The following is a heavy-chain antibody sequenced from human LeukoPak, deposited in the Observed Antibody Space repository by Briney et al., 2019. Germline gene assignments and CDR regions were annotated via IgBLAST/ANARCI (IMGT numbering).Heavy chain of an antibody. CDR3: AKVLKSGSFYYYMDV. D-gene: IGHD3-10*01. J-gene: IGHJ6*03. CDR2: INSDGSST. CDR1: GFTFSNYW. Sequence: PGGSLRLSCAASGFTFSNYWMHWVRQAPGKGLVWVSRINSDGSSTSYADSVKGRFTISRDNAKNTLYLQMNSLRAEDTAVYYCAKVLKSGSFYYYMDVWGKGTTVTVSS. V-gene: IGHV3-74*01.